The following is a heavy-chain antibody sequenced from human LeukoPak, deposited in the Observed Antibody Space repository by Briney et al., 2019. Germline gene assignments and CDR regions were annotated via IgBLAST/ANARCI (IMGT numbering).Heavy chain of an antibody. Sequence: ASVKVSCKDSGYTFTDYYMHWVRQAPGQGLEWMGWINPSSGGTNYAQKFQGRVTMTRDTSITTAYMEVSRLRSDDTAVYYCAALAAAWRDYWGQGTLVTVSS. V-gene: IGHV1-2*02. CDR3: AALAAAWRDY. CDR2: INPSSGGT. CDR1: GYTFTDYY. J-gene: IGHJ4*02. D-gene: IGHD6-13*01.